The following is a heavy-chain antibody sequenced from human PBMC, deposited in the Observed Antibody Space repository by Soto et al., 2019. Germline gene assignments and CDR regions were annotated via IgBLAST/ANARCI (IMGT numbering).Heavy chain of an antibody. CDR2: IIPIFGTA. Sequence: ASVKVSCKASGYTFNSYGITWVRQAPGQGLEWMGGIIPIFGTANYAQKFQGGVTITADESTSTAYMELSSLRSEDTAVYYCATYIFGGASEQYAFDIWGQGTMVTVSS. CDR1: GYTFNSYG. V-gene: IGHV1-69*13. J-gene: IGHJ3*02. CDR3: ATYIFGGASEQYAFDI. D-gene: IGHD3-16*01.